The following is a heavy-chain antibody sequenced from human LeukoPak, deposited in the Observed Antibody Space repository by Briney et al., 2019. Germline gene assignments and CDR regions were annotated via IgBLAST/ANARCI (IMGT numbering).Heavy chain of an antibody. CDR2: IYYSGSP. CDR1: GGSIISYNSY. J-gene: IGHJ4*02. Sequence: PSETLSLTCPVSGGSIISYNSYWGWIRQPPGKGLEWIGSIYYSGSPYYNPSLKSRITISVDTSKNHFSLKLNSVTAADTAVYYCARRLKSGVGEYSFDYWGQGTLVTVSS. V-gene: IGHV4-39*02. D-gene: IGHD3-3*01. CDR3: ARRLKSGVGEYSFDY.